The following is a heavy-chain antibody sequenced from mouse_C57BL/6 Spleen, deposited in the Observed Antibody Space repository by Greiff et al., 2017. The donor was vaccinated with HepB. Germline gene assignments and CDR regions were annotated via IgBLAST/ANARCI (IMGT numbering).Heavy chain of an antibody. J-gene: IGHJ4*01. Sequence: VQLQQSGAELVKPGASVKMSCKASGHTFTSYWITWVKQRPGQGLEWIGDIYPGSGSTNYNEKFKSKATLTVDTSSSTAYMQLSSLTSEDSAVYYCARGGSYAMDYWGQGTSVTVSS. CDR3: ARGGSYAMDY. CDR1: GHTFTSYW. D-gene: IGHD3-1*01. V-gene: IGHV1-55*01. CDR2: IYPGSGST.